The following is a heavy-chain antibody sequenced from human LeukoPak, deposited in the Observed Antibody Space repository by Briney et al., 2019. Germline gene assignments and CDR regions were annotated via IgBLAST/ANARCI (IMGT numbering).Heavy chain of an antibody. D-gene: IGHD2-2*01. J-gene: IGHJ5*02. CDR2: IYNGGSTDHYPS. CDR3: ARRLCSSISCSIGPPGNWFDP. Sequence: SETLSLTCTVSGDSIRDYFWNWIRQPPGKGLEWIGYIYNGGSTDHYPSHYNPSLNSRATISLLTSKNQFSLKLSSVTAADTAVYYCARRLCSSISCSIGPPGNWFDPWGQGTLVTVPS. CDR1: GDSIRDYF. V-gene: IGHV4-59*08.